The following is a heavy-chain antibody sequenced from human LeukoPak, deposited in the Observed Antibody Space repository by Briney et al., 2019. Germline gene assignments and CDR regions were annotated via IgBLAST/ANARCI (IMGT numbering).Heavy chain of an antibody. CDR2: IYSGGST. J-gene: IGHJ4*02. Sequence: GGSLRLSCAASGFTVSSNYMSWVRQAPGKGLEWVSVIYSGGSTYYADSVKGRFTISRDNSKNTLYLQMNSLRAEDTAVYYCARDHHRGDGSGSPYWHYWGQGTLVTVSS. CDR3: ARDHHRGDGSGSPYWHY. D-gene: IGHD3-10*01. V-gene: IGHV3-66*01. CDR1: GFTVSSNY.